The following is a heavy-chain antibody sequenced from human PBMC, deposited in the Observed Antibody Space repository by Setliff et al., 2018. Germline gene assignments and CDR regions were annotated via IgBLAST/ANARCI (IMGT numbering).Heavy chain of an antibody. J-gene: IGHJ6*03. V-gene: IGHV3-15*01. CDR2: VKTKSVSGTV. Sequence: GGYLRLSCAASGFSFSDAWLSWVRQAPGKGLEWVGRVKTKSVSGTVDYAAPXEGRFTTSRDDSRSTVYLQMNSLKTEDTAVYYCTTDCTTTRCTMDVWGKGTMVTVSS. CDR3: TTDCTTTRCTMDV. CDR1: GFSFSDAW. D-gene: IGHD2-2*01.